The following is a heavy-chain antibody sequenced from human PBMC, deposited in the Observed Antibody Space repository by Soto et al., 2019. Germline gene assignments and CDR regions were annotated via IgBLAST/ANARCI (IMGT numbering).Heavy chain of an antibody. J-gene: IGHJ6*02. Sequence: PGGSLRLSCVGSGFTFEDHAMHWVRQGPGKGLEWVSGISWNSDIKGYADSVKGRFTMSRDNVKNSLYLQMSSLRSEDTAVYYCARDLGHYDLGGNNERGLDVWAQGTTVTVSS. D-gene: IGHD3-3*01. V-gene: IGHV3-9*01. CDR1: GFTFEDHA. CDR2: ISWNSDIK. CDR3: ARDLGHYDLGGNNERGLDV.